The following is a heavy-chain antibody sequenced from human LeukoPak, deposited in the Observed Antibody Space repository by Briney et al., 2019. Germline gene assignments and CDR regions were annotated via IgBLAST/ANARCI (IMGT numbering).Heavy chain of an antibody. CDR3: ARDLGYSYPADYYYMDV. D-gene: IGHD5-18*01. CDR1: AGSISSYY. CDR2: IYYSGST. V-gene: IGHV4-59*01. J-gene: IGHJ6*03. Sequence: SETLSLTCTVSAGSISSYYWSWIRQPPGKGLEWIGYIYYSGSTNYNPSLKSRVTISVDTSKNQFSLKLSSVTAADTAVYYCARDLGYSYPADYYYMDVWGKGTTVTVSS.